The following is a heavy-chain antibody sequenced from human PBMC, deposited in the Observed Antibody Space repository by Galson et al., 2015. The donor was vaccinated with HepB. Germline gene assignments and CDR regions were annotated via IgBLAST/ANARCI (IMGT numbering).Heavy chain of an antibody. D-gene: IGHD2-2*01. V-gene: IGHV1-69*06. J-gene: IGHJ6*02. CDR1: GGTFSSYA. CDR2: IIPIFGTA. CDR3: ARDLCSSTSCRYYYGMDV. Sequence: QSGAEVKKPGASVKVSCKASGGTFSSYAISWVRQAPGQGLEWMGGIIPIFGTANYAQKFQGRVTITADKSTSTAYMELSSLRSEDTAVYYCARDLCSSTSCRYYYGMDVWGQGTTVTVSS.